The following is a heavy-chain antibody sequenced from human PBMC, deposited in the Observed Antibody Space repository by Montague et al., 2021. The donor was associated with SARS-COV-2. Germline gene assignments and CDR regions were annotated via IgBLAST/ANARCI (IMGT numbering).Heavy chain of an antibody. J-gene: IGHJ4*02. Sequence: SETLSLTCAVYGGSLSGHSWSWVRQAPEKGLEWIGDIGHTGSSKYNPSLKSRVTMSIYAAKNQFSLTMTSVTAADTSIYYCARGGTERSTTFGVVFFPLLDSWGQGTLVTVSS. V-gene: IGHV4-34*01. CDR3: ARGGTERSTTFGVVFFPLLDS. D-gene: IGHD3-3*01. CDR1: GGSLSGHS. CDR2: IGHTGSS.